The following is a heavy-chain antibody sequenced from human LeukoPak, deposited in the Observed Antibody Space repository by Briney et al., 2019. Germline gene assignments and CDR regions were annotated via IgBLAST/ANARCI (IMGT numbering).Heavy chain of an antibody. J-gene: IGHJ5*02. V-gene: IGHV3-74*01. CDR1: GFTFSSYW. CDR3: ERVVSGFNWFDP. D-gene: IGHD5-12*01. CDR2: INSDGSST. Sequence: GGSLRLSCAASGFTFSSYWMHWVRQAPGKGLVWVSRINSDGSSTSYADSVKGRFTISRDNAKNTLYLQMNSLRAEDTAVYYCERVVSGFNWFDPWGQGTLVTVSS.